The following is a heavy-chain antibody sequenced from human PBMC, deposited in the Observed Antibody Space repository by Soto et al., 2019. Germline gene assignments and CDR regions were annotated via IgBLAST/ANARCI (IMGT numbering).Heavy chain of an antibody. CDR2: IIPIFGIK. D-gene: IGHD3-10*01. CDR3: AKEAGDH. J-gene: IGHJ4*02. CDR1: GGTFNTYA. Sequence: QMQLVQSGAEVKERGSSVKISWKTSGGTFNTYALTWVRQAPGQGLEWIGGIIPIFGIKNVAQRFQGRVTINADESLTTAYMEMTSLRSDDTAVYYCAKEAGDHWGQGTLVTVSS. V-gene: IGHV1-69*01.